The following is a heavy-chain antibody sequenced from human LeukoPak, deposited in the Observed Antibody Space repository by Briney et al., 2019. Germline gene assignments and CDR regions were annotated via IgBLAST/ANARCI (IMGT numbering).Heavy chain of an antibody. V-gene: IGHV4-34*01. J-gene: IGHJ4*02. Sequence: SETLSLTCAVYGGSFSGYYWSWIRQPPGKGLEWIGEINHSGSTNYNPSLKSRVTISVDTSKNQFSLKLGSVTAADTAVYYCAREEALGSGSFDYWGQGTLVTVSS. CDR2: INHSGST. CDR1: GGSFSGYY. D-gene: IGHD1-26*01. CDR3: AREEALGSGSFDY.